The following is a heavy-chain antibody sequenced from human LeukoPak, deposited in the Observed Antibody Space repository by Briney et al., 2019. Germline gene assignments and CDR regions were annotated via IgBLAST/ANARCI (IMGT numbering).Heavy chain of an antibody. J-gene: IGHJ4*02. D-gene: IGHD6-19*01. CDR3: ASGRYSSGWGAFDY. Sequence: PSETLSLTCTVSGGSISIYYWNWIRQPAGKGLEWIGRIYTNENAFFNPSLKSRVTMSVDTSKNQFSLQLTSVTAADAAVYYCASGRYSSGWGAFDYWGQGTLVTVSS. CDR1: GGSISIYY. CDR2: IYTNENA. V-gene: IGHV4-4*07.